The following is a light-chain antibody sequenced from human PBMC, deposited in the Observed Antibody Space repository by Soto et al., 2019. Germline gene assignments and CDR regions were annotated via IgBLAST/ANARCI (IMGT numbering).Light chain of an antibody. CDR2: AAS. CDR1: QSVSSN. Sequence: EIVMTQSPATLSVSPGERATLSCRASQSVSSNLAWYQQNPGQAPRLLIYAASARAADPPGRFSGGGSVRAFTLIISSLQPEDSAVYYCQQYENWPPWTFGQGTKVEI. V-gene: IGKV3-15*01. J-gene: IGKJ1*01. CDR3: QQYENWPPWT.